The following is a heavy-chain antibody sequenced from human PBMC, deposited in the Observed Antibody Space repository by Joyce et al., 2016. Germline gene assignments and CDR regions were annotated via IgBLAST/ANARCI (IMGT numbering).Heavy chain of an antibody. CDR3: ARDGPPAGPDVDY. J-gene: IGHJ4*02. V-gene: IGHV3-48*01. CDR2: IGSDI. Sequence: EVQLVESGGGLAQPGGSLRLTCAAAGFSVSAYSMQWVRQAPWKGLEWISYIGSDIYYADSVKGRFTVSRDYGQNSLFLEMNSLRAEDTAVYYCARDGPPAGPDVDYWGQGTLVIVSS. CDR1: GFSVSAYS. D-gene: IGHD2-2*01.